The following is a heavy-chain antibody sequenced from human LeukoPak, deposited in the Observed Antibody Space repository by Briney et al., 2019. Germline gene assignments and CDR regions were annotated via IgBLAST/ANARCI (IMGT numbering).Heavy chain of an antibody. CDR3: ARDRITIFDY. V-gene: IGHV4-4*07. D-gene: IGHD3-3*01. Sequence: SETLSLTCTVSGGSISSYYWSWIRQPAGKGLEWIGRIHTSGNTNYSPSLKSRVTMSVDTSENQFSLKVNSVTAADTAVYYCARDRITIFDYWGQGTLVTVSS. CDR2: IHTSGNT. CDR1: GGSISSYY. J-gene: IGHJ4*02.